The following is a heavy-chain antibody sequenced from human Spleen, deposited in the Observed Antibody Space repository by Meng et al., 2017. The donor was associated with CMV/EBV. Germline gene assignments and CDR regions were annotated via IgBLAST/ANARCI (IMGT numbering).Heavy chain of an antibody. CDR3: ARDSHNWANWFDP. D-gene: IGHD1-20*01. J-gene: IGHJ5*01. V-gene: IGHV1-18*01. CDR2: ISAYSGDT. CDR1: GYTFTSYG. Sequence: KASGYTFTSYGISWVRQDPGPGLEWMGWISAYSGDTKYAQKFQGRMTMSTDTATSTAYLDLRSLKSDDSAVYYCARDSHNWANWFDPWGQGTLVTVSS.